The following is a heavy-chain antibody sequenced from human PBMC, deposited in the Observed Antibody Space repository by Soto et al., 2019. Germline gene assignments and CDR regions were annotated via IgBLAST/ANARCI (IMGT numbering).Heavy chain of an antibody. Sequence: ASLKVSCKASGYTFTSYHIHWVRQAPGQGLEWMGTINPSGGSTRYAQKFQGRVTMTRDTSTRTVYMELSSLRSEDTAVYHCASHYDPLAPLVYWGQGALVTVSS. V-gene: IGHV1-46*03. CDR3: ASHYDPLAPLVY. D-gene: IGHD3-22*01. CDR1: GYTFTSYH. CDR2: INPSGGST. J-gene: IGHJ4*02.